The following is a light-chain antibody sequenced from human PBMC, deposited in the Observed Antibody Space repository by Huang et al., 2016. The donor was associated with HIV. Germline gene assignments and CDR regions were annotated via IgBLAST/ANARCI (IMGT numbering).Light chain of an antibody. V-gene: IGKV1-39*01. CDR3: HQSYSSPQT. Sequence: DIQMTQSPSSLSASVGDRVTITCRASQSPSVYVNWYQQKAGKAPKLLIYASSSLESVVPSRFSGSGSGTDFTLTISSLQPEDFATYYCHQSYSSPQTFGQGTKLEV. CDR1: QSPSVY. CDR2: ASS. J-gene: IGKJ2*01.